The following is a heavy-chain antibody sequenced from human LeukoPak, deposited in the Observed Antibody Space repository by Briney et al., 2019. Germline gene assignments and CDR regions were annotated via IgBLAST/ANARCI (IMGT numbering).Heavy chain of an antibody. J-gene: IGHJ4*02. CDR2: IIPILGIA. Sequence: SVKVSCKASGGTFSSYAISWVRQAPGQGLEWMGRIIPILGIANYAQKFQGRVAITADKSTSTAYMELSSLRSEDTAVYYCARWGSGYSLGGFDYWGQGTLVTVSS. CDR3: ARWGSGYSLGGFDY. CDR1: GGTFSSYA. D-gene: IGHD3-22*01. V-gene: IGHV1-69*04.